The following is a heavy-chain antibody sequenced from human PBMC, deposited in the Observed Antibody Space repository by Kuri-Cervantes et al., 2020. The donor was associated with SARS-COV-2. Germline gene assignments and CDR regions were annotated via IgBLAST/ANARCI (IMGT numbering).Heavy chain of an antibody. CDR1: GYSISSGSY. V-gene: IGHV4-38-2*02. D-gene: IGHD6-13*01. CDR2: IYHSGST. CDR3: ARAPSWVAAGTFYAYYYYMDV. Sequence: SETLSLTCTVSGYSISSGSYWGWIRQPPGKGLEWIGSIYHSGSTYYNPSLKSRVTISVDTSKNQFSLKLSSVTAADTAVYYCARAPSWVAAGTFYAYYYYMDVWGKGTTVTVSS. J-gene: IGHJ6*03.